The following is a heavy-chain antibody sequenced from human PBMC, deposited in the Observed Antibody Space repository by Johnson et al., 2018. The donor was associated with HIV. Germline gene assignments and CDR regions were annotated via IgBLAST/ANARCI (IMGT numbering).Heavy chain of an antibody. Sequence: VQLVESGGGVVQPGGSLRLSCAASGFTFTSYGMHWVRQAPGKGLEWVAFIRYDGSNKYYPGSVKGRFTISRENAKNSLYLQMNSLRAGDTAVYYCARGLSSGYSGYAFDIWGQGTMVTVSS. D-gene: IGHD3-22*01. CDR1: GFTFTSYG. J-gene: IGHJ3*02. CDR3: ARGLSSGYSGYAFDI. V-gene: IGHV3-30*02. CDR2: IRYDGSNK.